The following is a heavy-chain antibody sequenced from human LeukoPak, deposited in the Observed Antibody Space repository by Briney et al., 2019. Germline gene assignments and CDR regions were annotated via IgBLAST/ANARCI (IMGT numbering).Heavy chain of an antibody. Sequence: PGGSLRLSCAASGFTVNTNYMGWVRQAPGKGLDWVSVIYSTGTTHYADSVKGRFTISRDNSNHTLYLQMNTLRAEDTAVYYCARVGAYGGYKYYFDYWGQGTLVTVSS. J-gene: IGHJ4*02. CDR3: ARVGAYGGYKYYFDY. CDR2: IYSTGTT. CDR1: GFTVNTNY. D-gene: IGHD5-12*01. V-gene: IGHV3-53*01.